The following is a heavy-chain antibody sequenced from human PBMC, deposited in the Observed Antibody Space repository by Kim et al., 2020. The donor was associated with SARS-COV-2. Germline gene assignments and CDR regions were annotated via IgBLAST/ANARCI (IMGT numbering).Heavy chain of an antibody. D-gene: IGHD2-2*01. J-gene: IGHJ4*02. Sequence: SVKVSCKASGGTFSSYAISWVRQAPGQGLEWMGRIIPILGIANYAQKFQGRVMLTADKSTGTAYMDLSSLRSEDTAVYYCASGGGNTRFDYWGQGTLVTVSS. CDR3: ASGGGNTRFDY. CDR1: GGTFSSYA. V-gene: IGHV1-69*04. CDR2: IIPILGIA.